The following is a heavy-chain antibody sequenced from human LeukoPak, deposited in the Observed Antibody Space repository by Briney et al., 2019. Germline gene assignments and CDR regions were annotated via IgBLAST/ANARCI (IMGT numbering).Heavy chain of an antibody. J-gene: IGHJ4*02. CDR2: ISSSSSYI. V-gene: IGHV3-21*01. CDR1: GLTFSSYS. D-gene: IGHD3-9*01. CDR3: ASNNYDILTSYHIRPFDY. Sequence: GGSLRLSCAASGLTFSSYSMNWVRQAPGKGLEWVSSISSSSSYIYYADSVKGRFTISRDNAKNSLYLQMNSLRAEDTAVYYCASNNYDILTSYHIRPFDYWGQGTLVTVSS.